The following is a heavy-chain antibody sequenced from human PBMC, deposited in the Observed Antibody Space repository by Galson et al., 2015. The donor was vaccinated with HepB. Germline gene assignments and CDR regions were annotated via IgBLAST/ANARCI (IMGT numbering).Heavy chain of an antibody. CDR1: GYTFTTYW. Sequence: QSGAEVKKPGESLRISCKGSGYTFTTYWISWVRQMPGKGLEWMGRIDPRDSYTNYSPSFEGHVTISADTSLSTAYLQWSSLKASDTATYYCARRGTSGVTYCSGTGVWGQGTTVTV. CDR2: IDPRDSYT. CDR3: ARRGTSGVTYCSGTGV. J-gene: IGHJ6*02. D-gene: IGHD1-26*01. V-gene: IGHV5-10-1*01.